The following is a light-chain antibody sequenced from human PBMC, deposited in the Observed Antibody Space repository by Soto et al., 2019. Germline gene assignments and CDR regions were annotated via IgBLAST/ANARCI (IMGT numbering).Light chain of an antibody. J-gene: IGLJ2*01. CDR3: LLSYSGARGV. CDR2: DTS. Sequence: QAVVTQEPSLTVSPGGTVTLTCGSSTGAVTSGHYPYCFQQKPGQAPRTLIYDTSNKHSWTPARFSGSLLGGKAALTPSGAQPEDEAEYYCLLSYSGARGVFGGGTQLTVL. CDR1: TGAVTSGHY. V-gene: IGLV7-46*01.